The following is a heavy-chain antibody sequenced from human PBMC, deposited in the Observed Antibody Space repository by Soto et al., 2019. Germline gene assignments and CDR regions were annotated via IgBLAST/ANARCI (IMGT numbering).Heavy chain of an antibody. CDR1: GGSIGTYY. CDR3: ARHPGYYDILTGYTTYYFDS. D-gene: IGHD3-9*01. Sequence: QVQLQESGPGLVKPSETLSLTCTVSGGSIGTYYWSWIRQPPGKGLEWIGYIYYRGNTDYNPSLTSRVTISLDTPKNQFSLKLSSVTAADTAVYYCARHPGYYDILTGYTTYYFDSWGQGILVTVSS. CDR2: IYYRGNT. V-gene: IGHV4-59*08. J-gene: IGHJ4*02.